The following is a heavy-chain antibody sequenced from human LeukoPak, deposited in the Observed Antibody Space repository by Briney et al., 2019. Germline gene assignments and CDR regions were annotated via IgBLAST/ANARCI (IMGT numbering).Heavy chain of an antibody. CDR1: GYSFATHW. Sequence: GESLKISCRGSGYSFATHWIGWVRQLPGKGLEWMGIIYPGDSDIRYSPSFQGQVTISADKSISTAYLQWSSLKASNTAMYYCAIRYSGSYNDYWGQGTLVTVSS. V-gene: IGHV5-51*01. CDR3: AIRYSGSYNDY. D-gene: IGHD1-26*01. CDR2: IYPGDSDI. J-gene: IGHJ4*02.